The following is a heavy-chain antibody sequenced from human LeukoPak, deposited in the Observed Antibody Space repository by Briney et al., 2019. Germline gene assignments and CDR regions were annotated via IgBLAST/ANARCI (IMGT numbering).Heavy chain of an antibody. J-gene: IGHJ6*03. CDR3: ARGRIGYMDV. Sequence: GESLKISCAASGFTLSANYMSWVRQAPGKGLEWVSVIYSGGTTVYADSVKGRFTISRDTSKNTLSLQMNSLRVEDTAIYYCARGRIGYMDVWGKGTSVIVSS. CDR2: IYSGGTT. V-gene: IGHV3-53*01. D-gene: IGHD3-10*01. CDR1: GFTLSANY.